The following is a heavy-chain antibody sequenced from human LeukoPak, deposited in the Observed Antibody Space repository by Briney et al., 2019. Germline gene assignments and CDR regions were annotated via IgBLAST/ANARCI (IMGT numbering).Heavy chain of an antibody. Sequence: ASVKVSCKASGYTFTSYGISWVRQAPGQGLEWMGWISAYNGNTNYAQKFQGRVTMTRDTSISTAYMELSRLRSDDTAVYYCARPNPPTYSKYVWFDPWGQGTLVTVSS. J-gene: IGHJ5*02. CDR1: GYTFTSYG. CDR2: ISAYNGNT. V-gene: IGHV1-18*01. CDR3: ARPNPPTYSKYVWFDP. D-gene: IGHD4-11*01.